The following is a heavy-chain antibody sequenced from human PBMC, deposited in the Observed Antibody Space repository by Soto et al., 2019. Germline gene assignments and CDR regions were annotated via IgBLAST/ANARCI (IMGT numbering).Heavy chain of an antibody. CDR2: IYPGDSDT. CDR3: ARHNSGYNWNYGAYYYYGMDV. J-gene: IGHJ6*02. D-gene: IGHD1-7*01. CDR1: GYSFTSYW. Sequence: GESLKISCKGSGYSFTSYWIGWVRQMPGKGLEWMGIIYPGDSDTRYSPSFQGQVTISADKSISTAYLQWSSLKASDTAMYYCARHNSGYNWNYGAYYYYGMDVWGQGTKVTVSS. V-gene: IGHV5-51*01.